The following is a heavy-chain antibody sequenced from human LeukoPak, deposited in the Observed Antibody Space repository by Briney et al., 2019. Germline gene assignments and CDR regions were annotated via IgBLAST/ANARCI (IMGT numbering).Heavy chain of an antibody. V-gene: IGHV5-51*01. Sequence: GESLKISCKGSGYSFTSYWIGWVRQMPGKGLEWMGIIYPADSDTRYSPSFQGQVTISADKSISTAYLQWSSLKASDTAMYYCAGGDGITGIKWAFYIWGQGTMVTVSS. CDR2: IYPADSDT. CDR3: AGGDGITGIKWAFYI. J-gene: IGHJ3*02. CDR1: GYSFTSYW. D-gene: IGHD1-20*01.